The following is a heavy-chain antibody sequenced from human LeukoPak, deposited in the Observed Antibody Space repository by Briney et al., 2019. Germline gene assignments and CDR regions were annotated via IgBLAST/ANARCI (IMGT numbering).Heavy chain of an antibody. V-gene: IGHV3-53*01. CDR2: IYSGGST. Sequence: PGGSLRLSCAASGFTVSSNYMSWVRQAPGKGLEWVSVIYSGGSTYYADSVKGRFAISRDNSKNTLYLQMNSLRAEDTAVYYCVKNRDNNNLRGDSCWFDPWGQGTLVTVSS. J-gene: IGHJ5*02. CDR1: GFTVSSNY. CDR3: VKNRDNNNLRGDSCWFDP. D-gene: IGHD1-14*01.